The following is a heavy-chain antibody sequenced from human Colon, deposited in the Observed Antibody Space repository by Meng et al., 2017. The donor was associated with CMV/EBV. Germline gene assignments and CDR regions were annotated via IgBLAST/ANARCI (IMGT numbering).Heavy chain of an antibody. J-gene: IGHJ4*02. D-gene: IGHD3-3*01. Sequence: QGHLMQSGAELREPGAYVKVSCKASGYTFTGYLIHWVRQAPGQGLEWMGWINPYSGDTIYAQKFEVGVTMTRDASITTAYLELSSLKSDDTAVYYCGTFGGDFDYWGQGTLVTVSS. V-gene: IGHV1-2*02. CDR2: INPYSGDT. CDR1: GYTFTGYL. CDR3: GTFGGDFDY.